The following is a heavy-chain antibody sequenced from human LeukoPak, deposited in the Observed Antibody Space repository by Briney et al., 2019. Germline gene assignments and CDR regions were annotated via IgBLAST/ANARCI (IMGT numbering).Heavy chain of an antibody. J-gene: IGHJ4*02. CDR1: GFTFSSYG. D-gene: IGHD3-9*01. Sequence: PGGSLRLSCAASGFTFSSYGMHWVRQAPGKGLEWVAVISYDGSNKYYADSVKGRFTISRDNSKNTLYLQMNSLRAEDTAVYYCARAPNYDILTGYLHYWGQGTLVTVSS. CDR2: ISYDGSNK. CDR3: ARAPNYDILTGYLHY. V-gene: IGHV3-30*19.